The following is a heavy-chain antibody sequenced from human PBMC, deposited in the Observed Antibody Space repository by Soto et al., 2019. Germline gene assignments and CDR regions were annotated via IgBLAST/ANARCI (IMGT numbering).Heavy chain of an antibody. J-gene: IGHJ4*02. V-gene: IGHV1-18*01. CDR1: GYTFTIYG. Sequence: ASVKGSCKAAGYTFTIYGFTWVRLAPGQGLEWMGWISAQNGNTNYAQNLQGRVTMTTETSTSTAYMELRSLRSDDTAMYYCARLGLSTVTTLGAFDYWGQGTLVTVSS. CDR2: ISAQNGNT. CDR3: ARLGLSTVTTLGAFDY. D-gene: IGHD4-17*01.